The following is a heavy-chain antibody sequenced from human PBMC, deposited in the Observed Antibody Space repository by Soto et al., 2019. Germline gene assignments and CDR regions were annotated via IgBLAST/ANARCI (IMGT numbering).Heavy chain of an antibody. J-gene: IGHJ4*02. D-gene: IGHD2-21*01. Sequence: SETLSLTCTVSGGSISNYYWSWIRQPPGKGLECIGFIFYSGSTNYNPSLKSRFTMSLDTSKNHFFLKLTSVNAADTAVYYCTRGGDAYKNGHWGQGTLVTVSS. V-gene: IGHV4-59*01. CDR1: GGSISNYY. CDR2: IFYSGST. CDR3: TRGGDAYKNGH.